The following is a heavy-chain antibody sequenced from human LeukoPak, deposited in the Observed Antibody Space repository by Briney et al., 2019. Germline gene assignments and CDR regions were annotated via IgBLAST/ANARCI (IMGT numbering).Heavy chain of an antibody. J-gene: IGHJ4*02. CDR2: IYHSGST. D-gene: IGHD6-13*01. Sequence: SGTLSLTCAVSGGSISSSNWWSWVRQPPGKGLEWIGVIYHSGSTNYNPSLKSRVTISVDKSKNQFSLKLSSVTAADTAVYYCARGGSSSWYGLLDYWGQGTLVTVSS. CDR1: GGSISSSNW. CDR3: ARGGSSSWYGLLDY. V-gene: IGHV4-4*02.